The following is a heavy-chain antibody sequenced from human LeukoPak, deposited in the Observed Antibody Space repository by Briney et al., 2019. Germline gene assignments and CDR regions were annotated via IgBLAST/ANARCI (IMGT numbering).Heavy chain of an antibody. J-gene: IGHJ3*02. V-gene: IGHV3-48*03. CDR2: IGSSGSTV. CDR3: ARDTLEYSNSPDALNI. Sequence: GGSLRLSCAASGFTFSAYEMNWVRQAPGKGLEWVSYIGSSGSTVYYADSVKGRFTISRDNAKNSLYMQMESLRDEDTAIYYCARDTLEYSNSPDALNIWGQGTMVTVSS. D-gene: IGHD4-23*01. CDR1: GFTFSAYE.